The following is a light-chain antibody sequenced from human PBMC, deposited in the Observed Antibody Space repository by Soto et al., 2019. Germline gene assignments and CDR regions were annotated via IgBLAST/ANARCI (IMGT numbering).Light chain of an antibody. V-gene: IGKV1-33*01. CDR3: QQYDNLPGYT. Sequence: DIQMTQSPSSLSVSVGDRVTITCQASQDISNYLNWYQQKPGKAPKLLIYDASNLETGVPSRFSGSGSGTDFTFTISSLQPEDIATYYCQQYDNLPGYTFGQGTKLEIK. CDR1: QDISNY. J-gene: IGKJ2*01. CDR2: DAS.